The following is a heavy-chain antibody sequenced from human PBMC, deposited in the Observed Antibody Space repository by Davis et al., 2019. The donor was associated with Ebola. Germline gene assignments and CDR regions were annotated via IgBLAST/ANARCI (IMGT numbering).Heavy chain of an antibody. CDR3: ARYPSIAAAGTPRKDWFDP. J-gene: IGHJ5*02. CDR2: INPNSDGT. CDR1: GYTFTGYY. D-gene: IGHD6-13*01. Sequence: AASVKVSCKASGYTFTGYYMHWVRQAPGQGLEWMGWINPNSDGTNYAQKFQGWVTMTRDTSISTAYMELSRLRSDDTAVYYCARYPSIAAAGTPRKDWFDPWGQGTLVTVSS. V-gene: IGHV1-2*04.